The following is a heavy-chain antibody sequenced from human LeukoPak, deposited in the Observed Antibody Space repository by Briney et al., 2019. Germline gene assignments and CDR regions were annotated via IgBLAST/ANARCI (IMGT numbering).Heavy chain of an antibody. D-gene: IGHD6-19*01. Sequence: PGGSLRLPCADSGFTFSSYWMSWVRQAPGKGLEWVANIKQDGSEKYYVDSVKGRFTISRDNAKNSLYLQMNSLRAEDTAVYYCARDFKAVARWDFDYWGQGTLVTVSS. CDR3: ARDFKAVARWDFDY. V-gene: IGHV3-7*01. CDR2: IKQDGSEK. CDR1: GFTFSSYW. J-gene: IGHJ4*02.